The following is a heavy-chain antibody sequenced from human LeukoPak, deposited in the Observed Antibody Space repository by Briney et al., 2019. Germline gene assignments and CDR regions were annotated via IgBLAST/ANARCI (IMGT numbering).Heavy chain of an antibody. CDR1: GGTFSSYA. CDR2: IIPIFGTA. V-gene: IGHV1-69*13. D-gene: IGHD5-18*01. Sequence: ASVKVSCKASGGTFSSYAISWVRQAPGQGLEWMGGIIPIFGTANYAQKFQGRVTITADESTSTACMELSSLRSEDTAVYYCAGGFGGYSYGWNFDYWGQGTLVTVSS. J-gene: IGHJ4*02. CDR3: AGGFGGYSYGWNFDY.